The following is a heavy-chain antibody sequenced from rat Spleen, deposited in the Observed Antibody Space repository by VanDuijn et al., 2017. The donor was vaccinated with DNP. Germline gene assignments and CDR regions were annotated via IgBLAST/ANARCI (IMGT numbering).Heavy chain of an antibody. Sequence: VQLVESGGGLVQPGSSLKLSCTASGFTFTDYYMAWVRQAPKKGLEWVASISHVGGNTYYGDSVKGRFTVSRDDSRSTLYLQMNSLRSEDTATYYCARQELRRTYWFAYWGQGTLVTVSS. V-gene: IGHV5-22*01. CDR1: GFTFTDYY. CDR3: ARQELRRTYWFAY. D-gene: IGHD1-11*01. CDR2: ISHVGGNT. J-gene: IGHJ3*01.